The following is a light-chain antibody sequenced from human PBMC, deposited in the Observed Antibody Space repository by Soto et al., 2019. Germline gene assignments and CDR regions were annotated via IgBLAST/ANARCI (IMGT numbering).Light chain of an antibody. CDR2: AAS. CDR3: QQYSHYTS. J-gene: IGKJ2*01. CDR1: QSVDTL. V-gene: IGKV1-5*03. Sequence: DVPMTQFPSTLSASVGGRVTITCRASQSVDTLLAWYQHKPGKAPKLLISAASNLQSGVPSRFSGSGSGTQFTLTIRSLQPDDSATYYCQQYSHYTSFGQGTKLEL.